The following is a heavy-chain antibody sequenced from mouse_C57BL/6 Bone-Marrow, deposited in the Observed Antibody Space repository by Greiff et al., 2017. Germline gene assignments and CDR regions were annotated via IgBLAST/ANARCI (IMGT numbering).Heavy chain of an antibody. CDR2: INPNNGGT. CDR3: AREGDGGFDY. Sequence: EVQLQQSGPELVKPGASVKISCKASGYTFTDYYMNWVKQSHGKSLEWIGDINPNNGGTSYNQKFKGKATLTVDKSSSTAYMELRSLTSEDSAVYYCAREGDGGFDYWGQGTTLTVSS. CDR1: GYTFTDYY. V-gene: IGHV1-26*01. J-gene: IGHJ2*01. D-gene: IGHD3-3*01.